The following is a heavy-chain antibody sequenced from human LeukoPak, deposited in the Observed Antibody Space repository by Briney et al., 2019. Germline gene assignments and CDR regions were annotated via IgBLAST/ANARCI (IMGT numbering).Heavy chain of an antibody. CDR2: IYYSGTT. CDR3: ARGIPVVTAIDWFDP. D-gene: IGHD2-21*02. CDR1: GGSISSYY. Sequence: PSETLSLTCTVSGGSISSYYWSWIRQPPGKGLEWIGYIYYSGTTNYNPSLKSRVTISVGTSKNQFSLKLSSVTAADTAVYYCARGIPVVTAIDWFDPWGQGTLVTVSS. J-gene: IGHJ5*02. V-gene: IGHV4-59*12.